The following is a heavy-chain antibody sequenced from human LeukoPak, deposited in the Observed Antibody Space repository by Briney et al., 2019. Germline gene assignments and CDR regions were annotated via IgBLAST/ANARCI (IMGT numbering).Heavy chain of an antibody. J-gene: IGHJ4*02. Sequence: SETLSLTCSVSGGSMSGYYWSWIRQPAGKGLEWLGRIYTSGSTNYNPSLKSRVTISVDTSKNQFSLKLSSVTAADTAVYYCARSFVPDYDFWSGLHSWGQGTLVTVSS. CDR2: IYTSGST. D-gene: IGHD3-3*01. CDR3: ARSFVPDYDFWSGLHS. CDR1: GGSMSGYY. V-gene: IGHV4-4*07.